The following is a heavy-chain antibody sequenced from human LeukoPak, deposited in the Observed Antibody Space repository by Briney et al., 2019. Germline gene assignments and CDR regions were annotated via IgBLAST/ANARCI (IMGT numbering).Heavy chain of an antibody. CDR3: AKESRSGYSFTGLDY. CDR2: IRGSGGGT. Sequence: GGSMRLSCAASGFTFSSYAMSWVRQAPGRGLEWVSTIRGSGGGTYYADSVKGRFTISRGNSKNTLYLQMNSLRAEETAVYYCAKESRSGYSFTGLDYWGQGTLVTVSS. J-gene: IGHJ4*02. CDR1: GFTFSSYA. D-gene: IGHD3-22*01. V-gene: IGHV3-23*01.